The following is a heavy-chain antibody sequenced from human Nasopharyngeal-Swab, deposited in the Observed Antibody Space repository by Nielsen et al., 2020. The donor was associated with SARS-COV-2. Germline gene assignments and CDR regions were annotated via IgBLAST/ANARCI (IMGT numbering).Heavy chain of an antibody. Sequence: ESLKISCAASCFTLNNAWMNWVRQAPGKGLEWVGRIKSETDGGTTDYAAPVKGRFTVSRDDSKNTLYLQMDSLKTEDTAVYYCTTRAIASTAIWRNAFDIWGQGTMVTVSS. CDR2: IKSETDGGTT. V-gene: IGHV3-15*07. CDR3: TTRAIASTAIWRNAFDI. J-gene: IGHJ3*02. D-gene: IGHD6-13*01. CDR1: CFTLNNAW.